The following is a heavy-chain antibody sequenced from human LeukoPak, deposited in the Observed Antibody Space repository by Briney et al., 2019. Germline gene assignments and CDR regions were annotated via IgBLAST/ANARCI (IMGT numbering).Heavy chain of an antibody. Sequence: PGGSLRLSCAASGFTFSNYWMSWVRQAPGKGLEWVANIKQDGSETYYVDSVKGRFTFSRDNAKNSLYLQMSSLRAEDTAVYFCAKDASGSFADAFDVWGQGTMVTVSS. CDR2: IKQDGSET. V-gene: IGHV3-7*03. D-gene: IGHD3-10*01. J-gene: IGHJ3*01. CDR3: AKDASGSFADAFDV. CDR1: GFTFSNYW.